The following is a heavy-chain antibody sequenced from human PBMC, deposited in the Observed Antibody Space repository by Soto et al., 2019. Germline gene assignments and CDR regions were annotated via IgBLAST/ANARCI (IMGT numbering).Heavy chain of an antibody. D-gene: IGHD2-2*01. CDR3: AGGGRVSAGSYFDY. Sequence: VQSGAEVKKPGSSVKVSCKASGGTFSSYAFSWVRQAPGQGLEWMGGIIPLLATPNYAQKFQGRVTITADKSASTAYMELSSLRAEATAVYLFAGGGRVSAGSYFDYWGQETLVTVSS. CDR2: IIPLLATP. J-gene: IGHJ4*02. CDR1: GGTFSSYA. V-gene: IGHV1-69*06.